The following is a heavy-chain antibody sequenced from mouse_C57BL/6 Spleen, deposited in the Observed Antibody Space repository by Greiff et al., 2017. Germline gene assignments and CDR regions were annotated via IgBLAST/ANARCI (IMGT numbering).Heavy chain of an antibody. Sequence: VMLVESGPELVKPGASVKISCKASGYAFSSSWMNWVKQRPGKGLEWIGRIYPGDGDTNYNGKFKGKATLTADKSSSTAFMQLSSLTSEDAAVYCCARGLGQGGYCDYWGQGTTLTVSS. D-gene: IGHD3-3*01. CDR3: ARGLGQGGYCDY. CDR2: IYPGDGDT. V-gene: IGHV1-82*01. CDR1: GYAFSSSW. J-gene: IGHJ2*01.